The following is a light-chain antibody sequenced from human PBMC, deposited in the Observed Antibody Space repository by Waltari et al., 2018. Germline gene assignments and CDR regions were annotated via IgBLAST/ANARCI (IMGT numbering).Light chain of an antibody. CDR3: HVWHPHVDPGV. V-gene: IGLV3-21*04. Sequence: SYVVTQPPSVSVAPGETATIPCGGDNIGTYSVPWYQQKAGQAPVLVIFYDRDRPSGIPDRFSGSNSGNTATLTISRVEAGDEARYYCHVWHPHVDPGVFGTGTEVTVL. CDR2: YDR. CDR1: NIGTYS. J-gene: IGLJ1*01.